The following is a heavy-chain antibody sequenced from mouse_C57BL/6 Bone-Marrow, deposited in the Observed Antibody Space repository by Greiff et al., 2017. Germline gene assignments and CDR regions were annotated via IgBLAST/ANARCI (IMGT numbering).Heavy chain of an antibody. Sequence: QVQLQQSGAELMKPGASVKLSCKATGYTFNGYWIEWVKQRPGHGLEWIGEILPGSGSTNYNEKFKGKATFTADTSSNTAYRQLSSLTTEDSAIYYCARVYFGSSYWYFEVWGTGTTGTVSS. CDR1: GYTFNGYW. J-gene: IGHJ1*03. CDR2: ILPGSGST. V-gene: IGHV1-9*01. CDR3: ARVYFGSSYWYFEV. D-gene: IGHD1-1*01.